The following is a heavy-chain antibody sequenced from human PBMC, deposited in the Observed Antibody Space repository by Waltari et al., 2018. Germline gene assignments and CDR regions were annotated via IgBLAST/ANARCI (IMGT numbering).Heavy chain of an antibody. D-gene: IGHD6-19*01. V-gene: IGHV1-2*02. CDR3: ARDKGASSSGWYAFDI. CDR1: GYTFTGYY. CDR2: INPNSGGT. Sequence: QVQLVQSGAEVKKPGASVKVSCKASGYTFTGYYMHWVRQAPGQGLEWRGWINPNSGGTNYAQKFQGRVTMTRDTSSSTAYMELSRLRSDDTAVYYCARDKGASSSGWYAFDIWGQGTMVTVSS. J-gene: IGHJ3*02.